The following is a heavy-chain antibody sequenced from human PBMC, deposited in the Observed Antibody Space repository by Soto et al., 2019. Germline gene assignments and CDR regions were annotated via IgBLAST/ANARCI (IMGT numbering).Heavy chain of an antibody. CDR3: ARDHGSTSCYF. CDR2: ISSSSSYI. V-gene: IGHV3-21*01. CDR1: GFPFSSYS. D-gene: IGHD2-2*01. J-gene: IGHJ4*02. Sequence: GSLRLSCASSGFPFSSYSMDWARQAPGTGLEWVSSISSSSSYIYYADSVKGRFTISRDNAKNSRYLQMNSLRAEDTAVYYCARDHGSTSCYFWGQGPLVTVSS.